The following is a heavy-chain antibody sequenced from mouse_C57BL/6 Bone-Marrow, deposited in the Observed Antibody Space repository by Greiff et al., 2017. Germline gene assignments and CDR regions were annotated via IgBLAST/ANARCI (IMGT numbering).Heavy chain of an antibody. V-gene: IGHV1-15*01. D-gene: IGHD1-1*01. CDR1: GYTFTDYE. Sequence: QVQLQQSGAELVRPGASVTLSCKASGYTFTDYEMHWVKQTPVHGLEWIGAIDPETGGTAYNQKFKGKAILTADKSSSTAYMELRSLTSEDSAFYYCTRVNTTVAPYYFDYWGQGTTLTVSS. CDR3: TRVNTTVAPYYFDY. J-gene: IGHJ2*01. CDR2: IDPETGGT.